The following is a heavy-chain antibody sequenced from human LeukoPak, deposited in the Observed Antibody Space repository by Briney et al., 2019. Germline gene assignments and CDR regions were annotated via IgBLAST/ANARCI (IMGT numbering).Heavy chain of an antibody. CDR3: ARGHVPASDAFDI. CDR1: GGSISSYY. V-gene: IGHV4-59*01. CDR2: IYYSGST. J-gene: IGHJ3*02. Sequence: SETLSLTCTVSGGSISSYYWSWIRQPPGKGLEWIGYIYYSGSTNYNPSPKSRVTISVDTSKNQFSLKLSSVTAADTAVYYCARGHVPASDAFDIWGQGTMVTVSS. D-gene: IGHD2-2*01.